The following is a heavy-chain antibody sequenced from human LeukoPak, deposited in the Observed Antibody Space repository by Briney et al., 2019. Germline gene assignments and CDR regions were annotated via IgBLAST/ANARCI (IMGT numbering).Heavy chain of an antibody. D-gene: IGHD3-10*01. CDR3: ARDSSRSGFIDY. CDR2: ISSSSSYI. J-gene: IGHJ4*02. Sequence: PGGSLRLSCTASGFTFSSYSMNWVRQAPGKGLEWVSSISSSSSYIYYADSVKGRFAISRDNAKNSLYLQMNSLRAEDTGVYYCARDSSRSGFIDYWGQGTLVTVSS. V-gene: IGHV3-21*01. CDR1: GFTFSSYS.